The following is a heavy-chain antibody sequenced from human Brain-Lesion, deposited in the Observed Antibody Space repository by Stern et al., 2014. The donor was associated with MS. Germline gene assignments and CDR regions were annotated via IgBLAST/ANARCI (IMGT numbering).Heavy chain of an antibody. Sequence: QVQLLESGPGLVKPSETLSLTCTVAGGSVSSTSYAWAWIRQPPGKGLEWIGTIYYSGNTYYSPSLKRRPTLSLYTSKNQFPLQLRSVTAADTAVYYCAGEEDIRYCSGGSCTGNWFDPWGQGTLVNVSS. J-gene: IGHJ5*02. CDR3: AGEEDIRYCSGGSCTGNWFDP. CDR2: IYYSGNT. CDR1: GGSVSSTSYA. V-gene: IGHV4-39*01. D-gene: IGHD2-15*01.